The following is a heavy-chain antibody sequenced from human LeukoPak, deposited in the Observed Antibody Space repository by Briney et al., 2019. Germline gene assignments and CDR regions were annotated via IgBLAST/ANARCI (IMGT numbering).Heavy chain of an antibody. Sequence: GRSLRLSCTASGSTFGDYAMSWVRQAPGKGLEWVGFIRSKAYGGTTEYAASVKGRFTISRDDSKSIAYLQMNSLKTEDTAVYYCTRDGGYSSGWYWGLFDYWGQGTLVTVSS. CDR3: TRDGGYSSGWYWGLFDY. CDR1: GSTFGDYA. J-gene: IGHJ4*02. V-gene: IGHV3-49*04. D-gene: IGHD6-19*01. CDR2: IRSKAYGGTT.